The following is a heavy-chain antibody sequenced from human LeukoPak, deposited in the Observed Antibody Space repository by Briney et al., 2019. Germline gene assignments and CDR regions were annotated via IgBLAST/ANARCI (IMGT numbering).Heavy chain of an antibody. CDR3: ARDYYYGSGSYPIFDY. Sequence: SLRLSCAASGFTFDDYAMHWVRQAPGKGLEWVSGISWNSGSIGYADSVKGRFTISRDNAKNSLYLQMNSLRAEDTALYYCARDYYYGSGSYPIFDYWGQGTLVTVSS. CDR2: ISWNSGSI. CDR1: GFTFDDYA. J-gene: IGHJ4*02. D-gene: IGHD3-10*01. V-gene: IGHV3-9*01.